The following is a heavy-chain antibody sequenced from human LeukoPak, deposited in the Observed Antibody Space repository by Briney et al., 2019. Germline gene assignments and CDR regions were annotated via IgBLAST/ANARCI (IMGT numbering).Heavy chain of an antibody. V-gene: IGHV4-4*07. CDR1: GGSIHTYN. CDR3: ARDREHSYGSDFDH. J-gene: IGHJ4*02. D-gene: IGHD5-18*01. CDR2: NSISGMG. Sequence: SETLSLTCTVSGGSIHTYNWMWIRQPAGKGLEWIGRNSISGMGDYNPSLMSRVSISVDKSNNQFYLTLTSVTAADTAVYYCARDREHSYGSDFDHWGQGMLATVS.